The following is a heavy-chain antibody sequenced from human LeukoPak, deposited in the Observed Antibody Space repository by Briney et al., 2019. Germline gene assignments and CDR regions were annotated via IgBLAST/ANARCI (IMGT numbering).Heavy chain of an antibody. Sequence: PGGSLRLSCAASGFTFSTYWMSWVRQAPGKGLEWVSYISSSSSTIYYADSVKGRFTISRDNAKNSLYLQMNSLRAEDTAVYYCAKGGTSRYCSSTSCYSIDAFDIWGQGTMVTVSS. D-gene: IGHD2-2*01. CDR3: AKGGTSRYCSSTSCYSIDAFDI. CDR1: GFTFSTYW. CDR2: ISSSSSTI. J-gene: IGHJ3*02. V-gene: IGHV3-48*01.